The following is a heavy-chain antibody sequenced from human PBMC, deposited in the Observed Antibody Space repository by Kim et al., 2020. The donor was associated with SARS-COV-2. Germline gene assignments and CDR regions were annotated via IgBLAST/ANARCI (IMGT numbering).Heavy chain of an antibody. V-gene: IGHV3-74*01. J-gene: IGHJ4*02. CDR1: GFSFSEWW. CDR2: IDNDGTTT. Sequence: GGSLRLSCAASGFSFSEWWMDWVRQAPGKGPEWVARIDNDGTTTLYADSVKGRFTISRDNSKNTLYLQMTGLRADDTGGYYCTRGPFWGQGTLVTVSS. CDR3: TRGPF.